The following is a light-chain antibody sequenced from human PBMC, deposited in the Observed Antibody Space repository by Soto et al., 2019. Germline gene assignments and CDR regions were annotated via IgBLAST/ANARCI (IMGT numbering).Light chain of an antibody. V-gene: IGKV1-39*01. J-gene: IGKJ1*01. Sequence: DIQMTQSPPSLSASVGDRVAITCRASQTISTSLNLYRQRPWQAPNLLIYAASNLQSGVPSRFSGSGSGTDFTLTISSLQPEDFATYYCQQSYSTPQTFGQGTKVDIK. CDR3: QQSYSTPQT. CDR2: AAS. CDR1: QTISTS.